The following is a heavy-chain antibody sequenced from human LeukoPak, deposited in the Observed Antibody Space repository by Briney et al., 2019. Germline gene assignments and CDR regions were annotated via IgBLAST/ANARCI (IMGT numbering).Heavy chain of an antibody. CDR3: ASRDKGYNYGRDV. Sequence: GSLRLSCAASGFTVSSNYMSWVRQAPGKGLEWVSLIYSGGSTYYADSVKGRFTISRDNSKNTLYLQMNSLRAEDTAVYYCASRDKGYNYGRDVRSLGPT. CDR1: GFTVSSNY. V-gene: IGHV3-66*01. D-gene: IGHD5-24*01. J-gene: IGHJ6*02. CDR2: IYSGGST.